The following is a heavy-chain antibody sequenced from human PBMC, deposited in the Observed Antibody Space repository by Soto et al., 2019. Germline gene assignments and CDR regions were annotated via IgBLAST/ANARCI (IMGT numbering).Heavy chain of an antibody. CDR3: ARHPPYDYIWGSYRYTRVWFDP. CDR1: DDSINSDKYY. CDR2: IYYRGNA. V-gene: IGHV4-39*01. Sequence: SETLSLTCSVSDDSINSDKYYWGWIRQPPGKGLEWIGSIYYRGNAYYNPSLQTRVTISVDTSKNQFSLKLSSVTAADTAVYYCARHPPYDYIWGSYRYTRVWFDPWGQGTLVTVSS. J-gene: IGHJ5*02. D-gene: IGHD3-16*02.